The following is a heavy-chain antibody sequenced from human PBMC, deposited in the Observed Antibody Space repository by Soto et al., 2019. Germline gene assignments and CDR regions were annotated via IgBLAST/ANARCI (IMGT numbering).Heavy chain of an antibody. D-gene: IGHD2-15*01. CDR2: ISYDGSNK. CDR3: ARAGGGGYCSGGSCFSAFDI. CDR1: GFTFSSYA. J-gene: IGHJ3*02. Sequence: QVQLVESGGGVVQPGRSLRLSCAASGFTFSSYAMHWVRQAPGKGLEWVAVISYDGSNKYYADSVKGRFTISRDNSKNTLYLQMNSLRAEDTAVYYCARAGGGGYCSGGSCFSAFDIWGQGTMVTVSS. V-gene: IGHV3-30-3*01.